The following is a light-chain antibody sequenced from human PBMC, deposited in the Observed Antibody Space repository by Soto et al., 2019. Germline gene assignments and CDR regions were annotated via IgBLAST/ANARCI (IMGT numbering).Light chain of an antibody. CDR2: VAS. J-gene: IGKJ4*01. CDR1: QKINTW. Sequence: IQMTQSPSTLSASVGDRVTITCRASQKINTWVAWYQQRPGKAPKLLVYVASSLEPGVPPRLGGSRSGTEFTLTISSLQPDDFATYYCQQYEIYPLTFGGGTQVA. CDR3: QQYEIYPLT. V-gene: IGKV1-5*03.